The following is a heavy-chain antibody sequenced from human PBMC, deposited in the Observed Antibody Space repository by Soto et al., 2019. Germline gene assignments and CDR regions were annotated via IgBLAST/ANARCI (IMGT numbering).Heavy chain of an antibody. CDR1: GYTFTSYG. CDR3: ARESLYYYDSSGSNDY. D-gene: IGHD3-22*01. J-gene: IGHJ4*02. CDR2: ISAYNGNT. V-gene: IGHV1-18*01. Sequence: ASVKVSCKASGYTFTSYGISWVRQAPGQGLEWMGWISAYNGNTNYAQKLQGRVTMTTDTSTSTAYMELRSLRSDDTAVCYCARESLYYYDSSGSNDYWGQGTLVTVSS.